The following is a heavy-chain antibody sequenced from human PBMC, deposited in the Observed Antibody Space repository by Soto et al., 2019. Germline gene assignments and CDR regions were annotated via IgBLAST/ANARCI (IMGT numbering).Heavy chain of an antibody. V-gene: IGHV1-18*01. J-gene: IGHJ5*02. CDR2: ISAYNGNT. Sequence: QVQLVQSGAEVKKPGASVKVSCKASGYTFTSYGISWVRQAPGQGLEWMGWISAYNGNTNYAQKLQGRVTMTTDTPTSTGYMELRSLRSDDTAVYYCAREDGYCSSTSCYTGVINWFDPWGQGTLVTVSS. CDR1: GYTFTSYG. CDR3: AREDGYCSSTSCYTGVINWFDP. D-gene: IGHD2-2*02.